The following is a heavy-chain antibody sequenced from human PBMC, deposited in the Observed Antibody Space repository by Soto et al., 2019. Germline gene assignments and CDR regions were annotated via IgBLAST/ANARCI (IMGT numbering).Heavy chain of an antibody. J-gene: IGHJ4*02. CDR3: AKGARIFGVVTNFDY. Sequence: GGSLRLSCAASGFTFSSYGMHWVRQAPGKGLEWVAVISYDGSNKYYADSVKGRFTISRDNSKNTLYLQMNSLRAEDTAVYYCAKGARIFGVVTNFDYWGQGTLVTVSS. CDR1: GFTFSSYG. CDR2: ISYDGSNK. D-gene: IGHD3-3*01. V-gene: IGHV3-30*18.